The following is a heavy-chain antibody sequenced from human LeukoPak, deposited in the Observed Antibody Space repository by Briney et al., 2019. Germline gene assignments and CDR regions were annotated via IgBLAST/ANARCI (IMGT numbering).Heavy chain of an antibody. CDR3: ARVVASTSIDF. D-gene: IGHD2-15*01. CDR2: IFHSGDV. Sequence: SETLSLTCIVSGYAIISDYFGGWVRQPPGKGREWIGSIFHSGDVYYNPSLTSRVTLSVDPSNNRFSLKVTSVTAADTAIYYCARVVASTSIDFWGQGTLVTVSS. J-gene: IGHJ4*02. CDR1: GYAIISDYF. V-gene: IGHV4-38-2*02.